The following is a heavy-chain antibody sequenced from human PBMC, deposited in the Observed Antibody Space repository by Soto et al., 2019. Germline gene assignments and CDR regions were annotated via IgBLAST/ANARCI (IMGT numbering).Heavy chain of an antibody. CDR1: GFTFSSYG. J-gene: IGHJ4*02. Sequence: GGSLRLSCAASGFTFSSYGMHWVRQAPGKGLEWVAVIWYDGSNKYYADSVKGRFTISRDNSKNSPNLQMNSLRAEDTAVYYCASHCSGGTCFFAYWGQGTLVTVSS. CDR2: IWYDGSNK. CDR3: ASHCSGGTCFFAY. D-gene: IGHD2-15*01. V-gene: IGHV3-33*01.